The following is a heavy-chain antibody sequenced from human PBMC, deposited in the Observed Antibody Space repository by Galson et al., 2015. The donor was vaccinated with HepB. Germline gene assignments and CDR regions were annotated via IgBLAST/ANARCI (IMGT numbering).Heavy chain of an antibody. J-gene: IGHJ5*02. V-gene: IGHV5-10-1*01. CDR3: ARCVGGYCSGGSCYSWWFDP. Sequence: QSGAEVKKPGESLRISCKGSGYSFPSYWISWVRQMPGKGLEWMGRIDPSDSYTNYSPSFQGHVTISADKSISTAYLQWSSLKASDTAMYYCARCVGGYCSGGSCYSWWFDPWGQGTLVTVSS. D-gene: IGHD2-15*01. CDR2: IDPSDSYT. CDR1: GYSFPSYW.